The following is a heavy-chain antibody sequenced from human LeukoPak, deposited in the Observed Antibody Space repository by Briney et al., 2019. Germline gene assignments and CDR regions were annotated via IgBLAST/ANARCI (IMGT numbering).Heavy chain of an antibody. CDR3: ATDPSGPSDSSGWYYFDN. CDR2: IKQDASET. D-gene: IGHD6-19*01. J-gene: IGHJ4*02. V-gene: IGHV3-7*01. Sequence: GGSLRLSCAASGFIVSNYCMGWVRQAPVKGLEWVAYIKQDASETYYVDSVRGRFSISRDNAKNSLFLQMNSLRAEDTAVYYCATDPSGPSDSSGWYYFDNWGQGTLVTVSS. CDR1: GFIVSNYC.